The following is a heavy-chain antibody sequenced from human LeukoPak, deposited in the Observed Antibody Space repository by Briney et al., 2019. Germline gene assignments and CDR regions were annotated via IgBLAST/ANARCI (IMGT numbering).Heavy chain of an antibody. V-gene: IGHV3-23*01. J-gene: IGHJ4*02. Sequence: GGSLRLSCAASGFTFTNYAMSWVRQAPGKGLEWVSSITGAETGTYYADSVKGRFTISRDHSKNMLYLQMNSLRAEDTAIYYCAKDIYAYVTNCFFDYWGQGSLVTVSS. CDR1: GFTFTNYA. D-gene: IGHD4-17*01. CDR3: AKDIYAYVTNCFFDY. CDR2: ITGAETGT.